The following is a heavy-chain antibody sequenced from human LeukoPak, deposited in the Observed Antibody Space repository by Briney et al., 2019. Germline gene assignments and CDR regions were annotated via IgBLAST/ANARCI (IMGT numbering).Heavy chain of an antibody. J-gene: IGHJ4*02. D-gene: IGHD2-15*01. CDR1: GFTFSSYA. CDR2: IGGSGGTT. Sequence: PGRSLRLSCAASGFTFSSYAMSWVRQAPGKGLEWVSAIGGSGGTTYYADSVKGRFTISRENPKNTLHLQMNSLRPDDTAVYYCAKAVVGGTVGDYWGQGTLVAVSS. CDR3: AKAVVGGTVGDY. V-gene: IGHV3-23*01.